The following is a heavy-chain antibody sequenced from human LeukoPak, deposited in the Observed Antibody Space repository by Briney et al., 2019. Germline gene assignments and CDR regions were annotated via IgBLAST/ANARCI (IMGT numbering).Heavy chain of an antibody. J-gene: IGHJ4*02. CDR1: GFTSSSYG. CDR2: IWYDGSNK. CDR3: AREGKYYDILTGYYGAPRPFDY. Sequence: GGSLRLSCAASGFTSSSYGMHWVRQAPGKGLEWVAVIWYDGSNKYYADSVKGRFTISRDNSKNTLYLQMNSLRAEDTAVYYCAREGKYYDILTGYYGAPRPFDYWGQGTLVTVSS. D-gene: IGHD3-9*01. V-gene: IGHV3-33*01.